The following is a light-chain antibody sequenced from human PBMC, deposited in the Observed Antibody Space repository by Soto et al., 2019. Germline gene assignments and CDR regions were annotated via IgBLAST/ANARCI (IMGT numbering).Light chain of an antibody. CDR3: QQYYSTPPT. Sequence: EIVLTQSPGTLSLSPGERATLSCRASQSVNSLFFGWHQQKPGQAPRLLIYGTTNRAAGIPDRFSGSGSGTDFTLTISSLQAEDVAVYYCQQYYSTPPTFGGGTKLEIK. V-gene: IGKV3-20*01. J-gene: IGKJ4*01. CDR2: GTT. CDR1: QSVNSLF.